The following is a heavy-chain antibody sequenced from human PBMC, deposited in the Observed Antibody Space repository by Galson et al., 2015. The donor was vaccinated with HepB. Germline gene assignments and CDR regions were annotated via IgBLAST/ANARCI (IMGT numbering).Heavy chain of an antibody. CDR3: ARALHYYGSGSGYYYYGMDV. CDR1: GGTFSSYA. V-gene: IGHV1-69*06. CDR2: IIPIFGTA. D-gene: IGHD3-10*01. J-gene: IGHJ6*02. Sequence: SVKVSCKASGGTFSSYAISWVRQAPGQGLEWMGGIIPIFGTANYAQKFQGRVTITADKSTSTAYMELSSLRSEDTAVYYCARALHYYGSGSGYYYYGMDVWGQGTTVTVSS.